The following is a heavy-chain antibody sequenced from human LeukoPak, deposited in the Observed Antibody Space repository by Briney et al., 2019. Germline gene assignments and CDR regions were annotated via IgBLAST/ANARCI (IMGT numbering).Heavy chain of an antibody. V-gene: IGHV3-11*04. CDR1: GFTFSDYY. D-gene: IGHD1-26*01. CDR2: ISSSGSTI. CDR3: ARDRLRGYGGVDY. Sequence: GGSLRLSCAAPGFTFSDYYMSWIGQAPGKWLEWVSYISSSGSTIYYADSVKGRFTISRDNAKNSLYLQMNSLRAEDTAVYYCARDRLRGYGGVDYWGQGTLVTVSS. J-gene: IGHJ4*02.